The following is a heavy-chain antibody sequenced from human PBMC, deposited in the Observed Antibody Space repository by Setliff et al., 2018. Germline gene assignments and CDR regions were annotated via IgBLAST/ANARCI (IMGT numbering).Heavy chain of an antibody. D-gene: IGHD3-22*01. CDR3: ARERDYDGLNYYGMDV. J-gene: IGHJ6*01. CDR1: GYTFASYG. Sequence: ASVKVSCKTSGYTFASYGISWVRQAPGQGLEWMGWISAYNDNTKYGQNFQGRVTMTTDTSTSTAYMELRSLRSDDTAVYYCARERDYDGLNYYGMDVWGQGTTVTVSS. V-gene: IGHV1-18*01. CDR2: ISAYNDNT.